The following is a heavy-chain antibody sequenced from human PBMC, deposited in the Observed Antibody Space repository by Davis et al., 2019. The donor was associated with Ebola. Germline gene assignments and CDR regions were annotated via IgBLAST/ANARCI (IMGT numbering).Heavy chain of an antibody. J-gene: IGHJ4*02. CDR2: IRSKANSYAT. D-gene: IGHD4-17*01. CDR3: TTTTVTTDY. Sequence: GESLKISCAASGFTFSGSAMHWVRQASGKGLERVGRIRSKANSYATAYAASVKGRLTISRDDSKNTAYLQMNSLKTEDTAVYYCTTTTVTTDYWGQGTLVTVSS. CDR1: GFTFSGSA. V-gene: IGHV3-73*01.